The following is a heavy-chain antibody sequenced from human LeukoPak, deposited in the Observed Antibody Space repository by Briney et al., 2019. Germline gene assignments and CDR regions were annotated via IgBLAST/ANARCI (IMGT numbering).Heavy chain of an antibody. CDR2: ISSSGSTI. J-gene: IGHJ4*02. CDR1: EFTFSDYY. CDR3: ARDCSSTSCYGHFNY. D-gene: IGHD2-2*01. Sequence: GGSLRLSCAASEFTFSDYYMSWIRQAPGKGLEWVSYISSSGSTIYYADSVKGRFTISRDNAKNSLYLQMNSLRAEDTAVYYCARDCSSTSCYGHFNYWGRGTLVTVSS. V-gene: IGHV3-11*01.